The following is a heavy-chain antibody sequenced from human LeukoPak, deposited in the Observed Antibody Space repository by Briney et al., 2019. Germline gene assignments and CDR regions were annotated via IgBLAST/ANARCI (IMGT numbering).Heavy chain of an antibody. CDR3: AGGRWLQLPYL. D-gene: IGHD5-24*01. CDR1: GGSISSYY. V-gene: IGHV4-59*01. Sequence: PSQTLSLTCTVSGGSISSYYWSWIRQPPGKGLEWIVCIYYSGSTNYNPSLKSRVTISVDTSKNQFSLNLSSVTAADTAVYFCAGGRWLQLPYLWGQGTLVTVSS. J-gene: IGHJ4*02. CDR2: IYYSGST.